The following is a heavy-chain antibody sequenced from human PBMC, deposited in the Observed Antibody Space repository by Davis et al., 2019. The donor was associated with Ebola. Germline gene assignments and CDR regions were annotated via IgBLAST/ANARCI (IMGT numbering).Heavy chain of an antibody. V-gene: IGHV3-23*01. CDR1: GFSFSNYA. CDR3: AKDRLTPGIQLRYYFDY. J-gene: IGHJ4*02. CDR2: ISGSGGST. Sequence: GGSLRLSCAASGFSFSNYAMSWVRQAPGKGLEWVSAISGSGGSTYYAGSVKGRFTISRDNAKNSLYLQMNSLRAEDTAVYYCAKDRLTPGIQLRYYFDYWGQGTLVTVSS. D-gene: IGHD5-18*01.